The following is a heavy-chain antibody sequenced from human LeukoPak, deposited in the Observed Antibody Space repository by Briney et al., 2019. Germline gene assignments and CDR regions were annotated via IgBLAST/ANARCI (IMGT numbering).Heavy chain of an antibody. CDR1: GFTFTGYY. CDR3: ARGQWRGLRLGELSLTPLDY. D-gene: IGHD3-16*02. Sequence: GASVKVSCKASGFTFTGYYMHWVRQAPGQGLEWMGWINPNSGGTNYAQKFQGRVTMTRDMSTSTVYMELSSLRSEDTAVYYCARGQWRGLRLGELSLTPLDYWGQGTLVTVSS. J-gene: IGHJ4*02. CDR2: INPNSGGT. V-gene: IGHV1-2*02.